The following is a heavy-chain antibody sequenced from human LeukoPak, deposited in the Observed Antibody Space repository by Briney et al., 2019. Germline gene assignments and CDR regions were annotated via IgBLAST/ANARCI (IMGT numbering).Heavy chain of an antibody. V-gene: IGHV4-34*01. CDR1: GGSFSDYY. D-gene: IGHD4-17*01. CDR3: ARDASDYGDYGRFDY. CDR2: INHSGGT. Sequence: PSETLSLTWAVYGGSFSDYYWTVIRQPPGKGLEWIGEINHSGGTNYNPSLKSRVTISIDTSKNQFSLKLSSVTAADTAVYYCARDASDYGDYGRFDYWGQGTLVTVSS. J-gene: IGHJ4*02.